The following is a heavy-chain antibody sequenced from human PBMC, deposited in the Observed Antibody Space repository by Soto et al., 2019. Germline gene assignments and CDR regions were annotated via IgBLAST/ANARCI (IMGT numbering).Heavy chain of an antibody. V-gene: IGHV1-8*01. J-gene: IGHJ4*02. CDR1: GYTFTSYD. Sequence: SFNFSCKASGYTFTSYDINWVRQATGQGLEWMGWMNPNSGNTGYAQKFQGRVTMTRNTSISTAYMELSSLRSEDTAVYYCARGRVKLGSGSRRYYFDYWGQGTLVTVSS. CDR3: ARGRVKLGSGSRRYYFDY. D-gene: IGHD3-10*01. CDR2: MNPNSGNT.